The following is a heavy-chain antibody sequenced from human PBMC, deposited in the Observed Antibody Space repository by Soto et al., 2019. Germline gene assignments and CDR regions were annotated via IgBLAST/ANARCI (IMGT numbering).Heavy chain of an antibody. J-gene: IGHJ6*02. CDR1: ELNFISHP. D-gene: IGHD2-8*01. V-gene: IGHV3-23*01. CDR3: AKCMTTPTYYYYYYVMDF. Sequence: RHSYTASELNFISHPMNWVRQEQGKGLEWVSAISGSGGSTYYADSVKGRFTISRDNSKNTLYLQMNSLRAEDTAVYYCAKCMTTPTYYYYYYVMDFWVQGTTV. CDR2: ISGSGGST.